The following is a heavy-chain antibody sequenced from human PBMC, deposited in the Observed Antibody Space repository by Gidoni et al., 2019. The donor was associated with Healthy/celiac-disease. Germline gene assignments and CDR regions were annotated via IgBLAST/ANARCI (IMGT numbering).Heavy chain of an antibody. CDR1: GFPFSGSA. J-gene: IGHJ5*02. CDR2: IRSKANSYAT. D-gene: IGHD5-18*01. V-gene: IGHV3-73*02. Sequence: EVQLVESGGGLVQPGGSLKLSCAASGFPFSGSAMHWVRQASGKGLEWVGRIRSKANSYATAYAASVKGRFTISRDDSKNTAYLQMNSLKTEDTAVYYCTTVYSYGCPWGQGTLVTVSS. CDR3: TTVYSYGCP.